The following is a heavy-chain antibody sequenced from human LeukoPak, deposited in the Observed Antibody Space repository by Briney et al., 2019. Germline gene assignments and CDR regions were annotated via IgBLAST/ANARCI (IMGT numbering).Heavy chain of an antibody. Sequence: SETLSLTCTVSGGSISSGSYYWSWIRQPAGKGLEWIGSIYYSGSTYYNPSLKSRVTISVDTSKNQFSLKLSSVTAADTAVYYCARHSWNYVLSYFQHWGQGTLVTVSS. V-gene: IGHV4-39*01. CDR1: GGSISSGSYY. J-gene: IGHJ1*01. CDR3: ARHSWNYVLSYFQH. D-gene: IGHD1-7*01. CDR2: IYYSGST.